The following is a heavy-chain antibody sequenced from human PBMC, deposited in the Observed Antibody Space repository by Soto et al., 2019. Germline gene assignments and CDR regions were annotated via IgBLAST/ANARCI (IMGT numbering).Heavy chain of an antibody. CDR1: GFTFSVYA. Sequence: AGSMKLSSVASGFTFSVYAMAGACKAPGKGLEWVSAIIGSGGSTYYADSVKGRFTISRDNAKNSLYLQMNSLRAEDTALYYCAKDRNFWSGSRASNAFDIWGKGTMVTVSS. D-gene: IGHD3-3*01. V-gene: IGHV3-23*01. CDR2: IIGSGGST. J-gene: IGHJ3*02. CDR3: AKDRNFWSGSRASNAFDI.